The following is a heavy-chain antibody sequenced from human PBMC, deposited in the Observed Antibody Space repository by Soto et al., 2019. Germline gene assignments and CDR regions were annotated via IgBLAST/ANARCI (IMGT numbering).Heavy chain of an antibody. Sequence: EVQLLESGGGLAQPGGSLRLSCAASGFTFSFYAMTWVRQAPGKGLEWVSSLTGNGGDTYYADSVKGRFTTSRDNSENTLYLQMTRLRVDDTAVYYCAKDREYSYGWDYWGQGTLVTVSS. CDR3: AKDREYSYGWDY. CDR2: LTGNGGDT. D-gene: IGHD5-18*01. V-gene: IGHV3-23*01. J-gene: IGHJ4*02. CDR1: GFTFSFYA.